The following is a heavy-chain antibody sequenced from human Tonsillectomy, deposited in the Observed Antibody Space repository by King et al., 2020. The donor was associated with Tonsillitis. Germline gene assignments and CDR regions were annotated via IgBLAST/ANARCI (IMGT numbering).Heavy chain of an antibody. CDR3: ARDTPGIAVVGASYTFDI. D-gene: IGHD6-19*01. Sequence: QVQLVQSGAEVKKPGASVNVSCKASGYTFPSYGLSWVRQAPGQGLEWMGWISAYNGNTNYAQRLQGRVTMTTDTSTSTAYMELRSLRSDDTAVYYCARDTPGIAVVGASYTFDIWGQGTMVTVSS. CDR2: ISAYNGNT. CDR1: GYTFPSYG. V-gene: IGHV1-18*01. J-gene: IGHJ3*02.